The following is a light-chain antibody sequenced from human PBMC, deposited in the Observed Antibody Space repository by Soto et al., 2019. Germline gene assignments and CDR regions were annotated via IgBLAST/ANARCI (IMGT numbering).Light chain of an antibody. CDR2: EVS. V-gene: IGLV2-18*02. Sequence: QSALTQPPSVSGSPGQSVTISCTGTSSDVGSYNRVSWYQQPPGTAPKLMIYEVSNRPSGVPDRFSGSKSGNTASLTISGVQAEDEADYYCSSYTSSSTVFSGGTQLTVL. CDR1: SSDVGSYNR. J-gene: IGLJ2*01. CDR3: SSYTSSSTV.